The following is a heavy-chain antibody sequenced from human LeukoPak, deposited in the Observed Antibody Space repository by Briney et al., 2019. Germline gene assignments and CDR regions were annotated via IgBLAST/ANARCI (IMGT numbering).Heavy chain of an antibody. CDR3: ARDRRRDIGNHHHNMPSEPIDY. CDR1: GYSISSGYY. D-gene: IGHD2-2*01. CDR2: IYHSGST. Sequence: SETLSLTCTVSGYSISSGYYWGWIRQPPGKGLEWIGSIYHSGSTYYNPSLKSRVTISVDTSKNQFSLKLSSVTAADTAVYYCARDRRRDIGNHHHNMPSEPIDYWGQGTLVTVSS. V-gene: IGHV4-38-2*02. J-gene: IGHJ4*02.